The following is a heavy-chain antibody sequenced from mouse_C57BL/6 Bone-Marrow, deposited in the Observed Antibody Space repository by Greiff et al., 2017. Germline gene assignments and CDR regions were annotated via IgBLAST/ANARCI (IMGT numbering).Heavy chain of an antibody. D-gene: IGHD2-12*01. J-gene: IGHJ4*01. Sequence: QVQLQQPGAELVRPGTSVKLSCKASGYTFTSYWMHWVKQMPGQGLEWIGVIDPSDSYTNYNQKFKGKATLTVDTSSSTAYMQLSSLTSEDSAVYYCARLRRRRYYAMDYWGQGTSVTVSS. V-gene: IGHV1-59*01. CDR1: GYTFTSYW. CDR2: IDPSDSYT. CDR3: ARLRRRRYYAMDY.